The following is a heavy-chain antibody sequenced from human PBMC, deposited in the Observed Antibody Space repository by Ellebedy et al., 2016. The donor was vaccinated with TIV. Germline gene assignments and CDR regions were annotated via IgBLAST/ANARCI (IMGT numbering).Heavy chain of an antibody. CDR2: IYPGDSDT. Sequence: GESLKISCKGSGYSFTSYWIGWVRQMPGKGLEWMGIIYPGDSDTRYSPSFQGQVTISADKSISTAYLQWSSLKASDTAMYYCARQGGYDWAAGEEDYWGQGTLVTVSS. D-gene: IGHD5-12*01. CDR1: GYSFTSYW. J-gene: IGHJ4*02. CDR3: ARQGGYDWAAGEEDY. V-gene: IGHV5-51*01.